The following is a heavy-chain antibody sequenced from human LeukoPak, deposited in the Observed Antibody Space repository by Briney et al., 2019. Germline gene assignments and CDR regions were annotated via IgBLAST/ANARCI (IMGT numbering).Heavy chain of an antibody. V-gene: IGHV3-9*01. D-gene: IGHD1-1*01. CDR2: ISWNSGSI. CDR1: GFTFDDYA. Sequence: GGSLRLSCAASGFTFDDYAMHWVRQAPGEGLEGVSGISWNSGSIVYADSVKGRFTISRDNAKNSLYLQMNSLRAEDTALYYCAKGQTRGDWNDYYYMDVWGKGTTVTISS. J-gene: IGHJ6*03. CDR3: AKGQTRGDWNDYYYMDV.